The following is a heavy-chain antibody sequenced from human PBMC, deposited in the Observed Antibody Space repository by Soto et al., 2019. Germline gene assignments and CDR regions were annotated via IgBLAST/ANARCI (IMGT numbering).Heavy chain of an antibody. V-gene: IGHV4-30-2*01. J-gene: IGHJ4*02. CDR1: GGSISSGGYY. Sequence: SESLSLTCAVSGGSISSGGYYWSWIRQPPGKGMEWIGYINHSGSTNYNPSLKSRVTISVDTSKNQFSLKLSSVTAADTAVYYCATLYYDYVWGSDRFAIFDYWGQGTLVTVSS. CDR3: ATLYYDYVWGSDRFAIFDY. D-gene: IGHD3-16*02. CDR2: INHSGST.